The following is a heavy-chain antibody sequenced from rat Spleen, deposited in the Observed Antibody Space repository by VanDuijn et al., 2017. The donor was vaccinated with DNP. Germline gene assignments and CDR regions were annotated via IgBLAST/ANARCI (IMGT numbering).Heavy chain of an antibody. D-gene: IGHD1-11*01. V-gene: IGHV5-25*01. CDR3: ATVEGRDA. CDR1: GFSLSNYD. CDR2: INSNGGVT. Sequence: EVQLVESGGGLVQPGRSLKLSCAASGFSLSNYDMAWVRQAPTKGLDWVASINSNGGVTYYRDSVRGRFTVSRDNAKGILYLQMDSLRSEDTAKYYCATVEGRDAGEQGTSVTVSS. J-gene: IGHJ4*01.